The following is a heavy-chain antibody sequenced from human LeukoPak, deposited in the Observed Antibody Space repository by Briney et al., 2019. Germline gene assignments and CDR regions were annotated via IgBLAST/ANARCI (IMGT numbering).Heavy chain of an antibody. J-gene: IGHJ4*02. D-gene: IGHD3-10*01. Sequence: GGSLKLSCAASGFTFSGSAMHWVRQASGKGLEWVGRIRSKANSYATAYAASVKGRFTISRDDSKNTAYLQMNSLKTEDTAVYYCATDYGSGSYVSPRDYWGQGTLVTVSS. CDR3: ATDYGSGSYVSPRDY. V-gene: IGHV3-73*01. CDR2: IRSKANSYAT. CDR1: GFTFSGSA.